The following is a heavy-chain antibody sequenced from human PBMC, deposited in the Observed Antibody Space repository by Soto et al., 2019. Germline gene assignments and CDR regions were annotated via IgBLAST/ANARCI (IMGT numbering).Heavy chain of an antibody. CDR3: AKGDNLGPKTGYAFDP. D-gene: IGHD5-12*01. J-gene: IGHJ5*02. V-gene: IGHV6-1*01. CDR1: GDSVSSNAAS. Sequence: SQTLSLTCAISGDSVSSNAASWNWIRQSPSRGLEWLGRTYFRSKWYNDYAVSVKSRIIINPDTSNNQFSLQLNSVTPEDTAVYFCAKGDNLGPKTGYAFDPWGQGIMVTVSS. CDR2: TYFRSKWYN.